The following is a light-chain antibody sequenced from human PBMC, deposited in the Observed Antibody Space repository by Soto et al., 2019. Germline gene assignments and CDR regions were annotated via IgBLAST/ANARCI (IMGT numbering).Light chain of an antibody. CDR2: AAS. J-gene: IGKJ5*01. V-gene: IGKV3-20*01. CDR3: QQYAASPIT. CDR1: QTVSRNY. Sequence: EIVLTKSPGTLSLSPGEGATLSCSASQTVSRNYLAWYQQKPGQAPRLLIYAASSRTTGIPDRFSGSGSGTEFTLTISRLEPEDFAVFYCQQYAASPITFGQGTRLEIK.